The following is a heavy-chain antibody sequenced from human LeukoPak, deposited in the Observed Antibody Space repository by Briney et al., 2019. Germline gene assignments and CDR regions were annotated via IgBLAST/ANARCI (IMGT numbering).Heavy chain of an antibody. D-gene: IGHD5-12*01. V-gene: IGHV3-21*06. Sequence: SGGSLRLSCAASGFSFDTHSMNWVRQSPGKGLEWVSSISSGSSYIHYADAMKGRFTISRDNAKNSLYLQMNDLRTEDTAVYYCVRVSQDDDYSESPVQGAFYLWGEGTMVTVS. J-gene: IGHJ3*01. CDR2: ISSGSSYI. CDR3: VRVSQDDDYSESPVQGAFYL. CDR1: GFSFDTHS.